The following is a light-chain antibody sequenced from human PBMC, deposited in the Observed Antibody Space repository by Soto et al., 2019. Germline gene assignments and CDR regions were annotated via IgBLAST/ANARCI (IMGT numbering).Light chain of an antibody. J-gene: IGKJ1*01. CDR3: QQYDTLAWN. V-gene: IGKV1-5*03. CDR2: EAS. Sequence: DIQMTQSPSTLSASAGDRVTFTCRASQSIGTWLAWYHQKSGKAPKLLSYEASTLESGVPSRFSGSGSWTDFTLATGRLQTDDSATYYYQQYDTLAWNFGQGTKVDIK. CDR1: QSIGTW.